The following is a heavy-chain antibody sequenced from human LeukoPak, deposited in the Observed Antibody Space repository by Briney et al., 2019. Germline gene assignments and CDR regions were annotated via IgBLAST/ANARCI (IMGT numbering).Heavy chain of an antibody. J-gene: IGHJ4*02. V-gene: IGHV1-69*05. CDR2: IIPIFGTA. D-gene: IGHD6-13*01. CDR1: GGTFSSYA. CDR3: AKISQGYSSSWPMGFDY. Sequence: ASVKVSCKASGGTFSSYAISWVRQAPGQGLEWMGGIIPIFGTANYAQKFQGRVTITTDESTSTAYMELSSLRSEDTAVYYCAKISQGYSSSWPMGFDYWGQGTLVTVSS.